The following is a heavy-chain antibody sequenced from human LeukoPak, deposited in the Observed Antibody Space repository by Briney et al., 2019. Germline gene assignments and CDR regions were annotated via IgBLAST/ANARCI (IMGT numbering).Heavy chain of an antibody. CDR3: ARDDARIGSYNYYYYMDV. Sequence: ASVKVSCKASGYTFNKYGISWVRQAPGQGLEWMGWISANNGNTRSAQQLQGRLTMTTDTSTSTVYMELRSLRSDDTAVYYCARDDARIGSYNYYYYMDVWGEGTTVTVSS. D-gene: IGHD1-26*01. J-gene: IGHJ6*03. V-gene: IGHV1-18*01. CDR1: GYTFNKYG. CDR2: ISANNGNT.